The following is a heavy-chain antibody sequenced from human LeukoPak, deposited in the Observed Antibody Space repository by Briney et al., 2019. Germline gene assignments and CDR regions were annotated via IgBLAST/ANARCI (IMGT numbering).Heavy chain of an antibody. CDR3: ARATTQFGEFYFDY. D-gene: IGHD3-10*01. V-gene: IGHV3-66*01. Sequence: GGSLRLSCAASGFTVSSNYMSWVRQAPGKGLEWVSVIYSGGSTYYADSVKGRFTISRDNSKNTLYLQMNSLRAEDTAVYYCARATTQFGEFYFDYWGQGTLVTVSS. J-gene: IGHJ4*02. CDR1: GFTVSSNY. CDR2: IYSGGST.